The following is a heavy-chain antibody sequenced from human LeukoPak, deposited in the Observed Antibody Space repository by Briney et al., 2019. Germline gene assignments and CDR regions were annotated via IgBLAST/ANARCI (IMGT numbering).Heavy chain of an antibody. Sequence: SETPSLTRTVSGGSISSYYWSWIRQPPGKGLEWIGYIYYSGSTNYNPSLKSRVTISVDTSKNQFSLKLSSVTAADTAVYYCARRANRFDYWGQGTLVTVSS. V-gene: IGHV4-59*01. CDR1: GGSISSYY. D-gene: IGHD1-14*01. J-gene: IGHJ4*02. CDR3: ARRANRFDY. CDR2: IYYSGST.